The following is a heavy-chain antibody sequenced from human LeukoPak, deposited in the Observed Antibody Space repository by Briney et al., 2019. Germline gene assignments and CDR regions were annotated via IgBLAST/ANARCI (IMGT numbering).Heavy chain of an antibody. V-gene: IGHV3-7*01. Sequence: GGSLRLSCAASGFTFISYWMSWVRQAPGKGLEWVANIKQDGSEKYYVDSVKGRFTISRDNAKNSLYLQMNSLRAEDTAVYFCARHVGISFWGQGTLVTVSS. D-gene: IGHD7-27*01. CDR2: IKQDGSEK. CDR3: ARHVGISF. CDR1: GFTFISYW. J-gene: IGHJ4*02.